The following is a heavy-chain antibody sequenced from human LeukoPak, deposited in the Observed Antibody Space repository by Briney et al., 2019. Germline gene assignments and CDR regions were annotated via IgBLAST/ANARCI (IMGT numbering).Heavy chain of an antibody. CDR1: GGSISSSSYY. CDR3: ATRYSSSSFDY. Sequence: PSETLSLTCTVSGGSISSSSYYWGWIRRPPGKGLEWIGSIYYSGSTYYNPSLKSRVTISVDTSKNQFSLKLSSVTAADTAVYYCATRYSSSSFDYWGQGTLVTVSS. D-gene: IGHD6-13*01. V-gene: IGHV4-39*01. J-gene: IGHJ4*02. CDR2: IYYSGST.